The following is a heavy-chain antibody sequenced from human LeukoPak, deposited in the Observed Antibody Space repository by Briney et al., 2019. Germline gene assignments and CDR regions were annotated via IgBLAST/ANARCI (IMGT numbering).Heavy chain of an antibody. CDR3: AKGPTMVRGLDY. CDR1: GFTFSSYG. Sequence: GGSLRLSCAASGFTFSSYGMHWVRQAPGKGLEWVAFIRYDGSNKYYADSVKGRFTISSDNSKSTLYLQMNSLRAEDTAVYYCAKGPTMVRGLDYWGQGTLVAVSS. V-gene: IGHV3-30*02. J-gene: IGHJ4*02. D-gene: IGHD3-10*01. CDR2: IRYDGSNK.